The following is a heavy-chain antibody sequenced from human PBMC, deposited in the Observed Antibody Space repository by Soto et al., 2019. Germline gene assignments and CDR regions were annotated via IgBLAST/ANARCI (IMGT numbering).Heavy chain of an antibody. Sequence: GGPRLSCVASGFTFNDYYMSWVRQPPGKGLEWVSYISSTSRTIYYADSVRGRFTVSRDNAQKSLSLQMNNLRVDDTAVYFCARGSGLDRWGQGIQVTVSS. CDR3: ARGSGLDR. CDR2: ISSTSRTI. D-gene: IGHD6-19*01. J-gene: IGHJ5*02. CDR1: GFTFNDYY. V-gene: IGHV3-11*01.